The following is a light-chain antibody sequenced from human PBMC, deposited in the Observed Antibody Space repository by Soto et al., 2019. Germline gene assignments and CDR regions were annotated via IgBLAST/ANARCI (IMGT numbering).Light chain of an antibody. V-gene: IGKV3-20*01. Sequence: EIVLTQSPATLSLSPGDRATLSCRASQIVTNNWLGRYQQKPGQAPRLLLYGAFTRAVGIPDRFSGSGSGTDFTLTISRLEPEDFAVYYCQQYGSSPPLTFGGGTKVEIK. CDR1: QIVTNNW. J-gene: IGKJ4*01. CDR3: QQYGSSPPLT. CDR2: GAF.